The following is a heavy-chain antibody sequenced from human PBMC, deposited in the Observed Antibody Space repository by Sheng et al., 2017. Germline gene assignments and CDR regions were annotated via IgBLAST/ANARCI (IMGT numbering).Heavy chain of an antibody. CDR2: IYYSGTT. CDR3: ARVPQRDDAFDI. D-gene: IGHD2-21*02. J-gene: IGHJ3*02. Sequence: QLQLQESGPGLVKPSETLSLTCTVSGGSISSSSYYWGWIRQPPGKGLEWIGSIYYSGTTYYNPSLKSRVTISVDTSKNQFSLKLSSVTAEDTAVYYCARVPQRDDAFDIWGQGTMVTVSS. V-gene: IGHV4-39*07. CDR1: GGSISSSSYY.